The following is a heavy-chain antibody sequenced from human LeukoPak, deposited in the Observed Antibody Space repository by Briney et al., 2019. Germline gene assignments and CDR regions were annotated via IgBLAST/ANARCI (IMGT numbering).Heavy chain of an antibody. J-gene: IGHJ6*02. CDR3: ARGASSSWYDYYGMDV. CDR2: IYHSGST. Sequence: SETLSLTCTVSGGSISSSNWWSWVRQPPGKGLEWIGEIYHSGSTNYNPSLKSRVTISVDKSKNQFSLKLSSVTAADTAVYYCARGASSSWYDYYGMDVWGQGTTVTVSS. CDR1: GGSISSSNW. V-gene: IGHV4-4*02. D-gene: IGHD6-13*01.